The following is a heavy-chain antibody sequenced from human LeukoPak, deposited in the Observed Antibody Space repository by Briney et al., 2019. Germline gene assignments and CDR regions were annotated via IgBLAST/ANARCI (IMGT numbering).Heavy chain of an antibody. CDR2: IYPGDSDT. Sequence: GESLKISCKGSGYSFSSYWIGWVRQMPGKGLEWMGIIYPGDSDTRYSPSSQGQVTISADKSISIAYLQWSSLKASDTAMYYCVRPSSGWFSFDYWGQGTLVTVSS. J-gene: IGHJ4*02. CDR3: VRPSSGWFSFDY. V-gene: IGHV5-51*01. D-gene: IGHD6-19*01. CDR1: GYSFSSYW.